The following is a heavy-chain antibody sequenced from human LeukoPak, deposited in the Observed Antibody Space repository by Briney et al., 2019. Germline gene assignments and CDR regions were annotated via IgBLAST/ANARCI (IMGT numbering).Heavy chain of an antibody. V-gene: IGHV3-21*01. CDR1: GFTFSSYS. CDR3: ARVQKNGYAFDI. J-gene: IGHJ3*02. CDR2: ISSSSSYI. Sequence: GGSLRLSCAASGFTFSSYSMNWVRQAPGKGLEWVSSISSSSSYIYYADSVKGRFTISRDNAKNSLYLQMNSLRAEDTAVYYCARVQKNGYAFDIWGQGTMVTVSS.